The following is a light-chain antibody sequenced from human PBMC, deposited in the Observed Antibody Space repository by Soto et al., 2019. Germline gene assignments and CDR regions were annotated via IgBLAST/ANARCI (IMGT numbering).Light chain of an antibody. CDR3: QQSYSTPRT. CDR1: QSISSY. V-gene: IGKV1-39*01. Sequence: DIQMTQSPSSLSASVGDRVTITCRASQSISSYLNWYQQKPGKAPKLLIYAASSLQSGVPSRFSGSGSGTDFTLTISSLQPEDFETYYCQQSYSTPRTLGQGTNVEIK. CDR2: AAS. J-gene: IGKJ1*01.